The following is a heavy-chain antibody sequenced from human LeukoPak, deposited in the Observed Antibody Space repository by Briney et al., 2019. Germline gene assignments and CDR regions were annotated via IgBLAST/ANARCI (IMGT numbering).Heavy chain of an antibody. CDR2: IYPHSGGT. J-gene: IGHJ4*02. V-gene: IGHV1-2*06. CDR1: GYSFTGYY. D-gene: IGHD2-8*01. CDR3: ARDPHCTNGVCYSLPYYDY. Sequence: ASVKVSCKASGYSFTGYYIHWVRQAPGQGLQWMGRIYPHSGGTNYAQKFPGRVTMTRDTSISTAYMQLSRLRSDDTALYYCARDPHCTNGVCYSLPYYDYWGQGSLVTVSS.